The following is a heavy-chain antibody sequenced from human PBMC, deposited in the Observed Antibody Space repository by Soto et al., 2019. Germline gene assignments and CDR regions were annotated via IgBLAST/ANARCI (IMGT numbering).Heavy chain of an antibody. V-gene: IGHV3-15*01. CDR3: ANYLTAVGATSPFDY. CDR1: GFTFSNAW. D-gene: IGHD1-26*01. Sequence: GGSLRLSCAASGFTFSNAWMSWVRQAPGKGLEWVGRIKSKTDGGTTDYAAPVKGRFTISRDNSKNTLYLQMNSLRAEDTAVYYCANYLTAVGATSPFDYWGQGTLVIVSS. CDR2: IKSKTDGGTT. J-gene: IGHJ4*02.